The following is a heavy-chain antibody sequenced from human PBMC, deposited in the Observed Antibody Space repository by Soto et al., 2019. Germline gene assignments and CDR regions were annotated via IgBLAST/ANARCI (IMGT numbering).Heavy chain of an antibody. J-gene: IGHJ4*01. V-gene: IGHV3-23*01. CDR3: VNWNDEDVD. CDR1: GFTFSSYA. Sequence: EVHLLESGGGFVQPGGSLRLSCVASGFTFSSYAMTWVRQAPGKGLEWVASISGSAISTDYADSVRGRFTISRDNSKNTVCLQMPSLRADDCATYYCVNWNDEDVDWGQGTLVAVSS. CDR2: ISGSAIST. D-gene: IGHD1-1*01.